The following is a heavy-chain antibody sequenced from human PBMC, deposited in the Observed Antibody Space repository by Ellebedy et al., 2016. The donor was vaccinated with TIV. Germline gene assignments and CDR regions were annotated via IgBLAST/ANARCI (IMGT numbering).Heavy chain of an antibody. CDR2: ITGDGGIT. CDR1: GFTFTPYA. V-gene: IGHV3-64D*06. CDR3: VKAWGD. Sequence: PGGSLRLSCSASGFTFTPYAMHLVRQAPGKGLEYVSAITGDGGITYYADSVNGRFTISRDNSKHTMSLPMSSLGAKETAMYYCVKAWGDWGQGTLDTAS. D-gene: IGHD3-16*01. J-gene: IGHJ4*02.